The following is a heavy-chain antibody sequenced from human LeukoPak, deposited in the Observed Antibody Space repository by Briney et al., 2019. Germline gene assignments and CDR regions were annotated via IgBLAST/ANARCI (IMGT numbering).Heavy chain of an antibody. CDR1: GFTFSNYD. J-gene: IGHJ4*02. V-gene: IGHV3-33*01. Sequence: SRRLSCAASGFTFSNYDMHWVRQAPGKGLEWVAILWYDGTNRYYADSVKGRFTISRDYSKNTLYLQMNSLRAEDTAVYYCARAEVNDYYPQLDYWGKGT. CDR2: LWYDGTNR. CDR3: ARAEVNDYYPQLDY. D-gene: IGHD2-21*02.